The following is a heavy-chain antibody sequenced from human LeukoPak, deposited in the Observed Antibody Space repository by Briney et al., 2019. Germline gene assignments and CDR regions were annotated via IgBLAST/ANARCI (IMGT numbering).Heavy chain of an antibody. CDR1: GGSFSGYY. J-gene: IGHJ4*02. V-gene: IGHV4-34*01. D-gene: IGHD6-19*01. Sequence: SETLSLTCAVYGGSFSGYYWSWIRQPPGKGLEWIGEINHSGSTNYNPSLKSRVTISVDTSKNQFSLKLSSVTAADTAVYCCARLNTVAGMNYWGQGTLVTVSS. CDR3: ARLNTVAGMNY. CDR2: INHSGST.